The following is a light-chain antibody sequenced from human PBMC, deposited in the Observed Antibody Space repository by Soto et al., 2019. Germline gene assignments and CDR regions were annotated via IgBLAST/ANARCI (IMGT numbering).Light chain of an antibody. J-gene: IGKJ4*01. Sequence: EIVMTQSPATLSVSPGERATLSCRASQSVSGNLAWYQQTPGQAPRLLISGASTRATGIPARFSGSGSGTEFTLTISGLQSEYFAVYYCQQYDDWPSLTFGGGTKVEIK. CDR1: QSVSGN. CDR3: QQYDDWPSLT. V-gene: IGKV3-15*01. CDR2: GAS.